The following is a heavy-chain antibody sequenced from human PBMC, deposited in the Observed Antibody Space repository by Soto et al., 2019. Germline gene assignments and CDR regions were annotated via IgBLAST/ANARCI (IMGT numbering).Heavy chain of an antibody. CDR2: ISTDGRDK. CDR3: AKDHDLAAAGYYFDY. CDR1: GFTFSSYD. V-gene: IGHV3-30*01. Sequence: QVQLGESGGGVVQPGRSLRLSCAASGFTFSSYDMHWVRQAPGKGLEWVAVISTDGRDKYHADSVKGRFTISRDNSKNTLFLQMNSLRPEDTAVYYCAKDHDLAAAGYYFDYWGQGTLVTVSS. J-gene: IGHJ4*02. D-gene: IGHD6-13*01.